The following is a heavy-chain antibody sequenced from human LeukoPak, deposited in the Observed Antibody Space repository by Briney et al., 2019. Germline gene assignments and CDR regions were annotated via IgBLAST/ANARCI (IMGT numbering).Heavy chain of an antibody. CDR1: GYTFTSYD. CDR3: AREYDFWSGYYMYNWFDP. CDR2: MNPNSGNT. D-gene: IGHD3-3*01. V-gene: IGHV1-8*01. Sequence: ASXXVSCKASGYTFTSYDINWVRQATGQGLEWMGWMNPNSGNTGYAQKFQGRVTMTRSTSISTAYIELSSLRSEDTAVYYCAREYDFWSGYYMYNWFDPWGQGTLVTVSS. J-gene: IGHJ5*02.